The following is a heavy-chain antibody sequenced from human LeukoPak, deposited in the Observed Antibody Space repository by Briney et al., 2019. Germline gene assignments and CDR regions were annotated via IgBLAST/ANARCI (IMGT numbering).Heavy chain of an antibody. V-gene: IGHV3-23*01. CDR2: ISGSGGST. CDR3: ARGWGSSWYISFMDV. CDR1: GFTFSSYW. Sequence: AGGSLRLSCAASGFTFSSYWMHWVRQAPGKGLEWVSAISGSGGSTYYADSVKGRFTISRDNSKNTLYLQMNSLRAEDTAVYYCARGWGSSWYISFMDVWGKGTTVTISS. J-gene: IGHJ6*03. D-gene: IGHD6-13*01.